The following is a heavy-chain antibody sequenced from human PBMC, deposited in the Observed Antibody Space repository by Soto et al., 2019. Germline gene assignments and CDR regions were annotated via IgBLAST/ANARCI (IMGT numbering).Heavy chain of an antibody. CDR3: ANSRGGTFLGYHGMDI. Sequence: QVQLVQSGPEVKKTGTSVKVSCKASGGTFSSRAISWVRQAPGQGLEWMGGIIPVFGRVNYAEKFQDRVKITADESTGTVYMELSRLRSEDKALYYCANSRGGTFLGYHGMDIWGQGTTVSVSS. V-gene: IGHV1-69*01. CDR2: IIPVFGRV. D-gene: IGHD3-16*01. J-gene: IGHJ6*02. CDR1: GGTFSSRA.